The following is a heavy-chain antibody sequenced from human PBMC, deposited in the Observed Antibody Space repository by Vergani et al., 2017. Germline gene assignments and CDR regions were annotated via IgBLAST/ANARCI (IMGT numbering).Heavy chain of an antibody. CDR1: GGSFNTYY. CDR2: IYSTGST. J-gene: IGHJ6*02. D-gene: IGHD3-9*01. Sequence: QVQLEESGPGLVKPSETLSLTCTVSGGSFNTYYWSWIRQSPGKGLEWIGYIYSTGSTNYNPSLNSRVTMSVDTSKNQFSLKLRSVTAADTAVYFCARGMYRDXASTGYRLEGMDIWGQGTTVTISS. V-gene: IGHV4-59*13. CDR3: ARGMYRDXASTGYRLEGMDI.